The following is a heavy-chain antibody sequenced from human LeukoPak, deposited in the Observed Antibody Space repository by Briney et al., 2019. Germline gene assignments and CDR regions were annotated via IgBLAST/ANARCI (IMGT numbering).Heavy chain of an antibody. D-gene: IGHD2-15*01. Sequence: SETLSLTCTVSGGSISSYYWSWIRQPAGKGLEWIGRIYTSGSTNYNPSLKSRVTMSVDTSKNQFSLKLSSVTAADTAVYYCAANVGYCSVGSCYPVDYWGQGTLVTVSS. CDR1: GGSISSYY. CDR2: IYTSGST. J-gene: IGHJ4*02. CDR3: AANVGYCSVGSCYPVDY. V-gene: IGHV4-4*07.